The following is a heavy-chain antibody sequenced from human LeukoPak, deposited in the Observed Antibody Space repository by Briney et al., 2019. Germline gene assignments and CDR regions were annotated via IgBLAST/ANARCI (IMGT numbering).Heavy chain of an antibody. V-gene: IGHV4-59*01. J-gene: IGHJ3*02. CDR1: GGSISSYY. D-gene: IGHD2/OR15-2a*01. CDR3: ARESQIEGAFDI. Sequence: SETLSLTCTVSGGSISSYYWSWIRQPPGKGLEWIGYIYYSGSTNYNPSLKSRVTISVDTSKNQFSLKLSSVNAADTAVYYCARESQIEGAFDIWGQGTMVTVSS. CDR2: IYYSGST.